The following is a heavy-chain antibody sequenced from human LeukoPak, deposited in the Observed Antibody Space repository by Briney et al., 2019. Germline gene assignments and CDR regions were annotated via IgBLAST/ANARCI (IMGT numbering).Heavy chain of an antibody. CDR3: AGASTAVAGNAEYFQH. J-gene: IGHJ1*01. CDR1: GYSFTSYW. V-gene: IGHV5-10-1*01. D-gene: IGHD6-19*01. CDR2: IDPSDSYT. Sequence: GESLKISCKGSGYSFTSYWISWVRQMPGKGLKWMGRIDPSDSYTNYSPSFQGHVTISADKSISTAYLQWSSLKASDTAMYYCAGASTAVAGNAEYFQHWGQGTLVTVSS.